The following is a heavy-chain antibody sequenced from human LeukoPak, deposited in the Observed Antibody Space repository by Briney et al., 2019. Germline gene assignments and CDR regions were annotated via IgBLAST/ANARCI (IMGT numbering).Heavy chain of an antibody. CDR1: GGTFSSYA. CDR3: ARGSPLNPDDY. J-gene: IGHJ4*02. D-gene: IGHD3-16*02. CDR2: IIPILGIA. Sequence: SVKVSCKASGGTFSSYAISWVRQAPGQGLERMGRIIPILGIANYAQKFQGRVTMTTDTSTSTAYMELRSLRSEDTAVYYCARGSPLNPDDYWGQGTLVTVSS. V-gene: IGHV1-69*04.